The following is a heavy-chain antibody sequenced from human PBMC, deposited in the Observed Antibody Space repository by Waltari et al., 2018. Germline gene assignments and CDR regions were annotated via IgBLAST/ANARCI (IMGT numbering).Heavy chain of an antibody. D-gene: IGHD2-15*01. CDR1: GGSISNYI. J-gene: IGHJ5*02. Sequence: QVQLQESGPGLVKPSETLSLTCTVSGGSISNYIWSWIRQPPGKGLEWIGYIYSSGSTNYNPPLKSRVTISVDTSNNQFSLKLSSVTAADTAVYYCARVLKEESGGFYRRNWFDPWGQGTLVTVSS. V-gene: IGHV4-4*09. CDR3: ARVLKEESGGFYRRNWFDP. CDR2: IYSSGST.